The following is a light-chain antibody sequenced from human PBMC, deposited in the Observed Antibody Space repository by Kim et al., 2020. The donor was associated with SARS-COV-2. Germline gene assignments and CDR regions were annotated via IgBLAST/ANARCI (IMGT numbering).Light chain of an antibody. CDR1: SSKTGSNY. V-gene: IGLV1-47*01. CDR3: AAWDNSVSGPV. CDR2: RSD. Sequence: GQRVTISCSGSSSKTGSNYVYWYKQLPGTAPKVLIYRSDQWPSGVPDRFSGSKSGTSASLAISGLRSEDEADYYCAAWDNSVSGPVFGGGTQLTVL. J-gene: IGLJ2*01.